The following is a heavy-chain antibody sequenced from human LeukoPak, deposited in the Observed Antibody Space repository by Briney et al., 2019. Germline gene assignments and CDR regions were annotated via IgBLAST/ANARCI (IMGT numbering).Heavy chain of an antibody. D-gene: IGHD5-24*01. CDR2: INPTGGST. J-gene: IGHJ4*02. CDR3: ARDASTAGYTFQL. CDR1: GDIFTNYY. Sequence: ASVRVSCKASGDIFTNYYIHWVRQAPGQGLEWRGVINPTGGSTSYAQNFQDRVAMITDTSTSTVYMDLNSLRSEDTAMYFCARDASTAGYTFQLRGQGSPVIVSS. V-gene: IGHV1-46*01.